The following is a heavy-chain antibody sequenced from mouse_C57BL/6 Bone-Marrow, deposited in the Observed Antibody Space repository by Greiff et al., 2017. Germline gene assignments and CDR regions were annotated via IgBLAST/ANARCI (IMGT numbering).Heavy chain of an antibody. CDR3: ARSSDGLAY. Sequence: QVQLQQSGAELVKPGASVKLSCKASGYTFTSYWMQWVKQRPGQGLEWIGEIDPSDSYTNYNQKFKGKATLTVDTSSSTAYMQLSILTSEDSAVYYCARSSDGLAYWGQGTTLTVSS. CDR1: GYTFTSYW. J-gene: IGHJ2*01. CDR2: IDPSDSYT. D-gene: IGHD2-3*01. V-gene: IGHV1-50*01.